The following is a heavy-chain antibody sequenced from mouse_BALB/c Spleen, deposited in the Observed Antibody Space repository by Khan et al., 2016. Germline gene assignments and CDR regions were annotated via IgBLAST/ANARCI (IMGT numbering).Heavy chain of an antibody. Sequence: QVQLQQSGAELVKAGASVKMSCKASGYTFTSYWQHWVKQRLGQGLEWFAETNPTNGRTYYNEKFKSKATLTVDKSSSTAYMLLSGPTFEYAAFYDCARIKKIVATYFDYWGQGTTLTGSS. CDR2: TNPTNGRT. CDR3: ARIKKIVATYFDY. D-gene: IGHD1-1*01. CDR1: GYTFTSYW. V-gene: IGHV1S81*02. J-gene: IGHJ2*01.